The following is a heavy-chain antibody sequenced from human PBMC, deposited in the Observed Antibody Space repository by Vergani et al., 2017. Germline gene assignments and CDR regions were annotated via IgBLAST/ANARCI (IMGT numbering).Heavy chain of an antibody. J-gene: IGHJ6*03. V-gene: IGHV3-53*01. CDR3: ARDVWGYDLWSCYYTGSTHYYYYMDV. CDR1: GFTVSSNY. CDR2: IYSGGST. Sequence: EVQLVASGGGLIQPGGSLRLSCAASGFTVSSNYMSWVRQAPGKGLEWVSVIYSGGSTYYADSVQGRFTISRDNSKNTLYLQMNILRAEDTAVYYCARDVWGYDLWSCYYTGSTHYYYYMDVWGKGTTVTVSS. D-gene: IGHD3-3*01.